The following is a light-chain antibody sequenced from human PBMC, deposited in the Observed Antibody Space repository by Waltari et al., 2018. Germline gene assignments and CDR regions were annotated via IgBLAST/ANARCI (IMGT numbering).Light chain of an antibody. J-gene: IGLJ2*01. V-gene: IGLV2-14*03. CDR2: DVS. CDR1: STDAGPHTY. CDR3: CSYANMVTLFVV. Sequence: QSALTQPASVSGSPGQSITISCTGSSTDAGPHTYVSWYQQHPGKAPKLIIYDVSHRPSRISNRFSGSRSGDTASLTISGLQAEDEADYFCCSYANMVTLFVVFGGGTKLTVL.